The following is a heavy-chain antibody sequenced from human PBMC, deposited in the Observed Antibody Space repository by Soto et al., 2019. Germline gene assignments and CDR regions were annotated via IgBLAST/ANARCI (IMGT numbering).Heavy chain of an antibody. CDR2: MNPNSGNT. D-gene: IGHD2-15*01. CDR1: GYTFISYD. V-gene: IGHV1-8*01. Sequence: QVQLVQSGAEVKKPGASVKVSCKASGYTFISYDINWVRQATGQGPEWMGWMNPNSGNTGYAQKFQGRATMTRNTSMRTAYMELSSLRSEDTAVYYCARVMTHCSGGPCYSSGPDYWGQGTLVTVSS. J-gene: IGHJ4*02. CDR3: ARVMTHCSGGPCYSSGPDY.